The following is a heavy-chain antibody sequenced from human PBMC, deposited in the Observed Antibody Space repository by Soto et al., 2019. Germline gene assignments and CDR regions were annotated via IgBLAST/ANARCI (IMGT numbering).Heavy chain of an antibody. J-gene: IGHJ5*02. V-gene: IGHV6-1*01. Sequence: PSQTLSLTCAISGDSVSSNTASWNWIRQSPSRGLEWLGRTYFRPKWYNDYAVSVKSRIIINPDTSNNQFSLQLNPVTPEDTAVYFCAKGDNLGPKTGYAFDPWGQGIMVTVSS. CDR2: TYFRPKWYN. CDR3: AKGDNLGPKTGYAFDP. CDR1: GDSVSSNTAS. D-gene: IGHD5-12*01.